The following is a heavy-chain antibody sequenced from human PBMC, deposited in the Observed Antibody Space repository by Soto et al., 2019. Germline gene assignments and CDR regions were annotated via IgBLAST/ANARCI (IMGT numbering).Heavy chain of an antibody. CDR1: GFTFDDYA. CDR2: ISWNSGSI. V-gene: IGHV3-9*01. J-gene: IGHJ2*01. D-gene: IGHD4-4*01. Sequence: GGSLRLSCAASGFTFDDYAMHWVRQAPGKGLEWVSGISWNSGSIGYADSVKGRFTISRDNAKNSLYLQMNSLRAEDTALYYCAKDISAYSNYWYFDLWGRGTLVTVSS. CDR3: AKDISAYSNYWYFDL.